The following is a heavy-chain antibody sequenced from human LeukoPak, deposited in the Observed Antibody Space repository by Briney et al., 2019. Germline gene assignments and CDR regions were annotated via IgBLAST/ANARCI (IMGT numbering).Heavy chain of an antibody. D-gene: IGHD2-15*01. Sequence: SETLSLTCTVSSGSISTPNWWSWVRHPPGKGLERIGQFYHRGSNYYNPSINRLVTISVDKSKNQFSLKLRSVTAADTAVYYCARPLSLGYCSGGSCYGRGAWFDRWGQGTLVTVSS. V-gene: IGHV4-4*02. CDR3: ARPLSLGYCSGGSCYGRGAWFDR. CDR1: SGSISTPNW. CDR2: FYHRGSN. J-gene: IGHJ5*02.